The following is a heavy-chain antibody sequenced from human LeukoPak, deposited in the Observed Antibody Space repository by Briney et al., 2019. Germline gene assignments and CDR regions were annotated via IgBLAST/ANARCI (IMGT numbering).Heavy chain of an antibody. V-gene: IGHV4-39*02. Sequence: SETLSLTCTVSGGSIRSSYYYWGWIRQPPGKGLEWIGSIYDSGSTYYNPSLKSRVTISVDTSKNQFSLKLNSVTAADTAVYYCARDRPGSSNAMDAFDIWGQGTMVTVSS. CDR2: IYDSGST. D-gene: IGHD2-2*01. CDR3: ARDRPGSSNAMDAFDI. CDR1: GGSIRSSYYY. J-gene: IGHJ3*02.